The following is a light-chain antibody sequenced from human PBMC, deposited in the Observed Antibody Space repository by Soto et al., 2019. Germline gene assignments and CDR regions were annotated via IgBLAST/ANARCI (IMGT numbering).Light chain of an antibody. J-gene: IGKJ4*01. CDR3: QQRSNWPST. V-gene: IGKV3-11*01. Sequence: EIVLTQSPATLSLSPGTRATLSCRASQSASGSLAWYQHKPGQPPRLLIYDSSNSATGIPARFSGSGSGTDFTLTITSLEPEDFAVYYCQQRSNWPSTFGGGTKVEI. CDR1: QSASGS. CDR2: DSS.